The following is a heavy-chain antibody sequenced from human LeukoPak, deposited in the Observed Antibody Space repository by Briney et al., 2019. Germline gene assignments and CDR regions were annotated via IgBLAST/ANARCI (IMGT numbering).Heavy chain of an antibody. Sequence: PGGPLRLFCGDSGFLFSNSWMVWLRQAPGRGREWLANINQDGSAKTCVASVKGRFTISRDNAKSSLYLQMNSLRAEDTAMYYCARDSGYNAFDYWGQGTLVTVSS. D-gene: IGHD5-12*01. CDR1: GFLFSNSW. V-gene: IGHV3-7*05. CDR3: ARDSGYNAFDY. CDR2: INQDGSAK. J-gene: IGHJ4*02.